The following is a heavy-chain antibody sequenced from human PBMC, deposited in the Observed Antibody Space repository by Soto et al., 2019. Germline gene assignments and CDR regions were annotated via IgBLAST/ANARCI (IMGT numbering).Heavy chain of an antibody. CDR2: ISGSGDST. CDR3: AKERSSGWSFDY. Sequence: EVQLLESGGGLVQPGGSLRLSCAASGFTFSTYAMNWVRQAPGKGLEWVSGISGSGDSTYYADSVKGRFTVSRDNSKNTLYLQMNSLRAVDTAVFYCAKERSSGWSFDYWGQGTLVTVSS. J-gene: IGHJ4*02. V-gene: IGHV3-23*01. CDR1: GFTFSTYA. D-gene: IGHD6-19*01.